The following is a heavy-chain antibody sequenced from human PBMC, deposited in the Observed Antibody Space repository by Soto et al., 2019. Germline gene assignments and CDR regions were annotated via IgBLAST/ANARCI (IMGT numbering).Heavy chain of an antibody. CDR3: ANGNYYASVIYYNNLDY. Sequence: GGSLRLSCVASGFTFSSYAMSWVRQAPGKGLECVSGITASGGGTYYADSVKGHFTISRDNSKNTVYVQMNRLSAEDTAVYYCANGNYYASVIYYNNLDYWGQGTVVTVSS. CDR2: ITASGGGT. CDR1: GFTFSSYA. V-gene: IGHV3-23*01. J-gene: IGHJ4*02. D-gene: IGHD3-10*01.